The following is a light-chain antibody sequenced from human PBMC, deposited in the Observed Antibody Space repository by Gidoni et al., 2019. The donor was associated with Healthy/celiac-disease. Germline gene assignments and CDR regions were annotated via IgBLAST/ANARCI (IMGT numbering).Light chain of an antibody. CDR1: SLRSYY. Sequence: SSALTQDPAVSVALGLTVRITCQGDSLRSYYASWYQQKPGQAPVLVIYGKNNRHSGIPDRFSGSSSGNTASLTITGAQAEDEADYYCNSRDSSGNHLLWVSGGGTKLTVL. CDR2: GKN. V-gene: IGLV3-19*01. CDR3: NSRDSSGNHLLWV. J-gene: IGLJ3*02.